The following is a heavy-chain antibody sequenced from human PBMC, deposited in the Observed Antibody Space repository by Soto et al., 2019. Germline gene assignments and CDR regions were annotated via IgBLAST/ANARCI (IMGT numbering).Heavy chain of an antibody. CDR3: ARSLVRGVIPTNWFVP. J-gene: IGHJ5*02. CDR1: GGSISSYY. D-gene: IGHD3-10*01. CDR2: IYYSGST. Sequence: SENLSLTCTVSGGSISSYYWSWIRQPPGKGLEWIGYIYYSGSTNYNPSLKSRVTISVDTSKNQFSLKLSSVTAADTAVYYCARSLVRGVIPTNWFVPWGQGTLVTVSS. V-gene: IGHV4-59*08.